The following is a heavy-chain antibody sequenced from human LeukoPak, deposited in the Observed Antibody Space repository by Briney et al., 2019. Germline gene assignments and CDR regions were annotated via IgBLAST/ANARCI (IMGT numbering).Heavy chain of an antibody. CDR2: IYSGGST. D-gene: IGHD3-22*01. V-gene: IGHV3-66*01. CDR3: ATNYYDSSDYVDY. J-gene: IGHJ4*02. CDR1: GFTVSSNY. Sequence: GGSLRLSCAASGFTVSSNYMSWVRQAPGKGLEWVSVIYSGGSTYYADSVKGRFTISRDNSRNTLYLQMNSLRAEDTAVYYCATNYYDSSDYVDYWGQGTLVTVSS.